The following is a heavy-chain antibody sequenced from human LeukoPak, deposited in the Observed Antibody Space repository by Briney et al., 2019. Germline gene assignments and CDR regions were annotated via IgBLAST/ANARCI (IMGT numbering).Heavy chain of an antibody. J-gene: IGHJ4*02. CDR3: ARAAAGGRSYFDY. D-gene: IGHD1-26*01. Sequence: GGSLRLSCVVSGSRFSSYAMSWVRQAPGEGLEWVSVIYIGGNTYYTDSVKGRFIISRDNSKNTVYLQMNSLRDEDTAVYYCARAAAGGRSYFDYWGQGTLVTVSS. V-gene: IGHV3-23*03. CDR2: IYIGGNT. CDR1: GSRFSSYA.